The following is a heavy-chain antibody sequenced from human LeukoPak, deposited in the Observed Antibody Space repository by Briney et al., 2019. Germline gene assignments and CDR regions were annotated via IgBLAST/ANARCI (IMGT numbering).Heavy chain of an antibody. Sequence: SETLSLTCAVYGGSFSSYYWSWIRQPPGKGLEWIGYIYYSGSTNYNPSLKSRVTISVDTSKNQFSLKLNSVTAADTAVYYCARDYGGNSNYYYYGMDVWGQGTTVTVSS. J-gene: IGHJ6*02. V-gene: IGHV4-59*01. CDR2: IYYSGST. D-gene: IGHD4-23*01. CDR3: ARDYGGNSNYYYYGMDV. CDR1: GGSFSSYY.